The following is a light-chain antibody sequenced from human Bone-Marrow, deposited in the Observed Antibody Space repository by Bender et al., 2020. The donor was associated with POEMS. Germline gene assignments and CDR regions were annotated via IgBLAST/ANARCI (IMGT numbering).Light chain of an antibody. CDR1: SSDVGRYNY. Sequence: QSALTQPASVSASPGQSITISCTGTSSDVGRYNYVSWYQQHPGKAPKLIIYEVTKRPSGVPDRFSGSKSGNTASLTISGLQPEDEADYYCSSYAGSKNLVFGGGTKLTVL. J-gene: IGLJ3*02. CDR3: SSYAGSKNLV. CDR2: EVT. V-gene: IGLV2-8*01.